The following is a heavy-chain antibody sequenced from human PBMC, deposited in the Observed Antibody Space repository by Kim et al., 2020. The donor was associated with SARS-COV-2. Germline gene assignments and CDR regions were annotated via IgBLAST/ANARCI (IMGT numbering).Heavy chain of an antibody. CDR2: INHSGSH. D-gene: IGHD3-22*01. J-gene: IGHJ5*02. Sequence: SETLSLTCAVYVGSFSVYYWSWIRQPPGKGLEWIGAINHSGSHHNTPSLQSRVTISVDTSKNQCSLRLSSVTAADPAVYSCARDYYDSSGYYPIWFDP. CDR3: ARDYYDSSGYYPIWFDP. CDR1: VGSFSVYY. V-gene: IGHV4-34*01.